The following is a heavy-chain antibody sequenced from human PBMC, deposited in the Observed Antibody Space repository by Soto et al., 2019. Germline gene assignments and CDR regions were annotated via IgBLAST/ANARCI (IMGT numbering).Heavy chain of an antibody. J-gene: IGHJ4*02. CDR2: INGRGNYI. D-gene: IGHD1-26*01. CDR1: GFTFSTYT. CDR3: VREDGKVGTNSAFDY. Sequence: GGSLRLSCASSGFTFSTYTMNWVRQAPGKGLEWVSSINGRGNYIYYAESVKCRFTISRDNAKNSLYLQMDRLRAEDTALYYCVREDGKVGTNSAFDYWGLGALVTVSS. V-gene: IGHV3-21*01.